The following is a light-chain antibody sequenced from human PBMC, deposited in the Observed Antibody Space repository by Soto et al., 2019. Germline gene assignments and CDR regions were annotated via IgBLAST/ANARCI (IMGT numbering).Light chain of an antibody. CDR2: DAS. J-gene: IGKJ1*01. V-gene: IGKV1-5*01. Sequence: DIQMTLSPSTLSASVGDRVTISCRASQTISSWLAWYQQKPGKAPKLLIYDASSLESGVPSRFSGSGSGTEFTLTISSLQTDDFATYYCQQYNNYPLTLGQGTKVDIK. CDR1: QTISSW. CDR3: QQYNNYPLT.